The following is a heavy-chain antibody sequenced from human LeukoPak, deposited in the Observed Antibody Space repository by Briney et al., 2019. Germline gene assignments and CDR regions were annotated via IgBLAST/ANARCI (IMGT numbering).Heavy chain of an antibody. CDR3: AKDPGPGAYSSSDYYYYGMDV. CDR2: ISSSSSYI. D-gene: IGHD6-6*01. Sequence: GGSLRLSCAASGFTFSSYSMNWVRQAPGKGLEWVSSISSSSSYIYYADSVKGRFTISRDNAKNSLYLQMNSLRAEDTALYYCAKDPGPGAYSSSDYYYYGMDVWGQGTTVTVSS. CDR1: GFTFSSYS. J-gene: IGHJ6*02. V-gene: IGHV3-21*04.